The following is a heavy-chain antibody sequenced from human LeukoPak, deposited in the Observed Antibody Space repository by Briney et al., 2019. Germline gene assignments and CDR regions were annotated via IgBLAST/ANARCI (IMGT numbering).Heavy chain of an antibody. D-gene: IGHD3-10*02. J-gene: IGHJ6*03. CDR1: GFTFSRYW. CDR2: INSDGATT. V-gene: IGHV3-74*03. Sequence: GGSLRLSCVGSGFTFSRYWMFCVRHAPGKALVGVSRINSDGATTKYADSVKGRFTISRDNAKNTLSLQLNSLRAEDTAVYFCACSGITVTSSYFYYFDVWGKGTMVTVSS. CDR3: ACSGITVTSSYFYYFDV.